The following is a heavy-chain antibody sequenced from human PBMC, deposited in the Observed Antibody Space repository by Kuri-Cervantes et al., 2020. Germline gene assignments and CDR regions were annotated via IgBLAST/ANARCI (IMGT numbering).Heavy chain of an antibody. CDR1: GGSI. CDR2: IYNSGST. V-gene: IGHV4-59*01. J-gene: IGHJ4*02. D-gene: IGHD1-1*01. CDR3: ARTQPNRQLFDY. Sequence: SETLSLTCTVSGGSIWSWIRQPPGKGLEWIGYIYNSGSTNCNPSLKSRVTISVDTSKNQFSLKLNSVTAADTAVYYCARTQPNRQLFDYWGQGTLVTVSS.